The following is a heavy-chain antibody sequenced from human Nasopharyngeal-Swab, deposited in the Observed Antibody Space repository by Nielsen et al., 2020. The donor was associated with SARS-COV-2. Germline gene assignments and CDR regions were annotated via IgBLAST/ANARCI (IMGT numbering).Heavy chain of an antibody. CDR2: ISWNSGSI. D-gene: IGHD2-15*01. CDR3: AKVVAAHYYYYGMDV. J-gene: IGHJ6*02. V-gene: IGHV3-9*01. Sequence: WIRQPPGQGLEWVSGISWNSGSIGYADSVKGRFTISRDNAKNSLYLQMNSLRAEDTPLYYCAKVVAAHYYYYGMDVWGQGTTVTVSS.